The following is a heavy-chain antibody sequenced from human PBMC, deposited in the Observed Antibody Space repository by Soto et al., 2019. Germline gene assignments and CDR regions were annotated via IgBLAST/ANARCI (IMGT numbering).Heavy chain of an antibody. D-gene: IGHD3-10*01. V-gene: IGHV4-34*01. CDR1: GGSFSGYY. J-gene: IGHJ3*02. CDR3: ARVLLWFGELLPYDAFDI. Sequence: SETLSLTCAVYGGSFSGYYWSCIRQPPGKGLEWIGEINHSGSTNYNPSLKSRVTISVDTSKNQFSLKLSSVTAADTAVYYCARVLLWFGELLPYDAFDIWGQGTMVTVSS. CDR2: INHSGST.